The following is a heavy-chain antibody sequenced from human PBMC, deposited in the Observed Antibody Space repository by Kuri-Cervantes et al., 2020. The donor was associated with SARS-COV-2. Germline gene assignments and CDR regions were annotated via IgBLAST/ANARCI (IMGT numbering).Heavy chain of an antibody. J-gene: IGHJ4*02. CDR2: INPNSGGT. D-gene: IGHD3/OR15-3a*01. V-gene: IGHV1-2*02. Sequence: ASVKVSCKASGYTFTGYYMHWVRQAPGQGLEWMGWINPNSGGTNYAQKFQGRVTMTRDTSISTAYMELSRLRSDDTAAYYCATGPGLVAQFDYWGQGTLVTVSS. CDR1: GYTFTGYY. CDR3: ATGPGLVAQFDY.